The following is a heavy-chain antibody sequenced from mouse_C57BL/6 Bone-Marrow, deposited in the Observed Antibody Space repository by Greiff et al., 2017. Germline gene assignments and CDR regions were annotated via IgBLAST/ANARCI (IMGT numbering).Heavy chain of an antibody. CDR2: IWTGGGT. Sequence: VKLVESGPGLVAPSQSLSITCTVSGFSLTSYAISWVRQPPGKGLEWLGVIWTGGGTNYNSAFKSRLSISKDNSKSQVFLKMNSLQTDDTARYYCARQGVYYGSSPYYYAMDYWGQGTSVTVSS. CDR3: ARQGVYYGSSPYYYAMDY. J-gene: IGHJ4*01. V-gene: IGHV2-9-1*01. CDR1: GFSLTSYA. D-gene: IGHD1-1*01.